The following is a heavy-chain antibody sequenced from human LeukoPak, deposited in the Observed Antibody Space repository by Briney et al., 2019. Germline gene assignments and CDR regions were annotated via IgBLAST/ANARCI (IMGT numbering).Heavy chain of an antibody. D-gene: IGHD1-26*01. Sequence: SETLSLTCAVYGGSFSGYYWSWIRQPPGKGLEWIGEINHSGSTNYNPSLKSRVTISVDTSKNQFSLKLSSVTAADTAVYYCARFGSYLYYFDYWGQGTLVTVSS. CDR2: INHSGST. J-gene: IGHJ4*02. CDR1: GGSFSGYY. V-gene: IGHV4-34*01. CDR3: ARFGSYLYYFDY.